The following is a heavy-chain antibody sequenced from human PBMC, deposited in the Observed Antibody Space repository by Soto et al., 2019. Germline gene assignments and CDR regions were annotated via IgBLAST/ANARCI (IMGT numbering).Heavy chain of an antibody. D-gene: IGHD3-10*01. Sequence: ASVKVSCKASGYTFTSYGISWVRQAPGQGLEWMGWISAYNGNTNYAQKLQGRVTMTTDTSTSTAYMELRSLRSDDTAVYYCARVVITMVRGDTPIDYWGQGTLVTVSS. J-gene: IGHJ4*02. CDR2: ISAYNGNT. CDR3: ARVVITMVRGDTPIDY. CDR1: GYTFTSYG. V-gene: IGHV1-18*01.